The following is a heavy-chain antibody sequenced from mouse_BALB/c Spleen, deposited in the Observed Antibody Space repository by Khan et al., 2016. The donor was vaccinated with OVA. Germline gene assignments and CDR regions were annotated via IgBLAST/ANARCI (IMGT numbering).Heavy chain of an antibody. Sequence: QVQLQQSAAELARPGASVKMSCKASGYTFTSYTMHWVKQRPGQGLEWIGYINPSSGYTEYNQKFKDKTTLTADKSSSTAYMQLSSLASEESAVYYWARSDYGSGWFAYWGQGTLVTVSA. J-gene: IGHJ3*01. V-gene: IGHV1-4*02. CDR3: ARSDYGSGWFAY. D-gene: IGHD1-1*01. CDR1: GYTFTSYT. CDR2: INPSSGYT.